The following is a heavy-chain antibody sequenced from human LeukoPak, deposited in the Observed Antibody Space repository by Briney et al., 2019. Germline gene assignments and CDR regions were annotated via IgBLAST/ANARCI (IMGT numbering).Heavy chain of an antibody. CDR1: GYTFTSYG. J-gene: IGHJ6*02. CDR3: ARMGKGYGSGSYYTYRYGMDV. V-gene: IGHV1-18*01. D-gene: IGHD3-10*01. Sequence: ASVKVSCKASGYTFTSYGISWVRQAPGQGLEWMGWISAYNGNTNYAQKLQGRVTVTTDTSTSTAYMELRSLRSDDTAVYYCARMGKGYGSGSYYTYRYGMDVWGQGTTVTVSS. CDR2: ISAYNGNT.